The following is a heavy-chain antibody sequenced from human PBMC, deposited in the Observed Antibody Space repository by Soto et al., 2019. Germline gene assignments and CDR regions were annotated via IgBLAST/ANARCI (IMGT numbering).Heavy chain of an antibody. CDR1: GFTFSVYS. V-gene: IGHV3-48*02. D-gene: IGHD2-8*01. J-gene: IGHJ5*02. Sequence: MQLVESGGGLVQPGESLRLSCAASGFTFSVYSMNWVRQAPGKGLEWISYITGSSATIYYADSVKGRFTISRDNAKNALYLQMNSLRDEDTAIYFCARDNGMAGSFDPWGQGTLVTVSS. CDR3: ARDNGMAGSFDP. CDR2: ITGSSATI.